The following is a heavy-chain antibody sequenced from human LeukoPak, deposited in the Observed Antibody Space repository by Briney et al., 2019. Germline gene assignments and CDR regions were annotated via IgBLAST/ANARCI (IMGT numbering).Heavy chain of an antibody. CDR1: GLTFNKHW. Sequence: GGSLRLSCAASGLTFNKHWMIWVRQAPGKGLEWVANIKEDGSEKYYVDSVKGRFTVSRDNAQHSLYLQMNSLRAEDTGVCYCVKYAMDVWGQGTTVTVSS. V-gene: IGHV3-7*01. D-gene: IGHD2-2*01. CDR3: VKYAMDV. CDR2: IKEDGSEK. J-gene: IGHJ6*02.